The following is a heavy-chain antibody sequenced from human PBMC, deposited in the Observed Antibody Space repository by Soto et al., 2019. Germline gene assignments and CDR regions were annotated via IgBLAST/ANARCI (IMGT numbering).Heavy chain of an antibody. CDR2: ILVGGST. V-gene: IGHV3-23*01. Sequence: FLRLSCAASGFICSSYDMSWVRQAPGKGLEWASTILVGGSTHYEDSVKGRFTISRDGSKNTVYLQMNSLTAGDTAVYYCAKATATGGGAFDICGQGTMVTVSS. J-gene: IGHJ3*02. CDR1: GFICSSYD. D-gene: IGHD2-8*02. CDR3: AKATATGGGAFDI.